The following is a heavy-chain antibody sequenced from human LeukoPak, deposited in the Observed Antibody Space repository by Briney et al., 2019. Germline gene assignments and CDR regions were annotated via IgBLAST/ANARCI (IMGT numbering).Heavy chain of an antibody. D-gene: IGHD6-13*01. Sequence: PGGSLRLSCAASGFTFSNYGMHWVRQAPGRGLEWVAVISYEGNNKDFGDSVRGRFTISRDNSKNTVYLEMNSLRAEDTALYYCAKERRSSSWYFDSWGQGILVTVSS. V-gene: IGHV3-30*18. CDR3: AKERRSSSWYFDS. CDR2: ISYEGNNK. J-gene: IGHJ4*02. CDR1: GFTFSNYG.